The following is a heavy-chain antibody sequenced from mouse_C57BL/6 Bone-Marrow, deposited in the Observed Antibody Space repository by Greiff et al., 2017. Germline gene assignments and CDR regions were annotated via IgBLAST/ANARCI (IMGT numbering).Heavy chain of an antibody. J-gene: IGHJ2*01. V-gene: IGHV6-3*01. CDR2: IRLKSDNYAT. CDR1: GFTFSNYW. D-gene: IGHD1-1*01. CDR3: TTIFVITTVVAFDY. Sequence: EVNVVESGGGLVQPGGSMKLSCVASGFTFSNYWMNWVRQSPEKGLEWVAQIRLKSDNYATHYAESVKGRFTISRDDSKSSVYLQMNNLRAEDTGIYYCTTIFVITTVVAFDYWGQGTTLTVSS.